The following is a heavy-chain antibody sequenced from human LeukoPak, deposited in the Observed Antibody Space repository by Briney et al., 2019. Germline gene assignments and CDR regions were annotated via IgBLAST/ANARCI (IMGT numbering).Heavy chain of an antibody. V-gene: IGHV4-61*01. CDR1: GGSVSSGRYY. Sequence: SKTLSLTCTVSGGSVSSGRYYWSWIRQPPGKGLEWIGYIYYSGSTNYNPSLKSRVTISVDTSKNQFSLKLSSVTAADTAVYFCARASAYDILDGMDVWGKGTTVTVSS. CDR3: ARASAYDILDGMDV. D-gene: IGHD3-9*01. J-gene: IGHJ6*04. CDR2: IYYSGST.